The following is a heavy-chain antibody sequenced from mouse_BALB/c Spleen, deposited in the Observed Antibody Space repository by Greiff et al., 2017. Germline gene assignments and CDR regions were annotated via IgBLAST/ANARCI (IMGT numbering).Heavy chain of an antibody. V-gene: IGHV1-82*01. CDR3: AKVRRGAMDY. Sequence: QVQLQQSGPELVKPGASVKISCKASGYAFSSSWMNWVKQRPGQGLEWIGRIYPGDGDTNYNGKFKGKATLTVDKSSSTAYMQLSSLTSEDSAVYYCAKVRRGAMDYWGQGTSVTVSS. CDR2: IYPGDGDT. CDR1: GYAFSSSW. D-gene: IGHD2-14*01. J-gene: IGHJ4*01.